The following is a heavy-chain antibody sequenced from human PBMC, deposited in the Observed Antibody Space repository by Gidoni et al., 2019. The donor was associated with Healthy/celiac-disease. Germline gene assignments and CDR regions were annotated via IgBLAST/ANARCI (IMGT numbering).Heavy chain of an antibody. CDR1: GGSISSSSYY. V-gene: IGHV4-39*07. CDR3: ATLDVSGWFFGY. Sequence: QLQLQESGPGLVKPSETLSLPCIVSGGSISSSSYYWGWIRQPPGKGLEWIGSIFYSGSTYYNPSLKSRVTISVDTSKNQFSLKLNSVTAADTAVYYCATLDVSGWFFGYWGQGTLVTVSS. D-gene: IGHD6-19*01. CDR2: IFYSGST. J-gene: IGHJ4*02.